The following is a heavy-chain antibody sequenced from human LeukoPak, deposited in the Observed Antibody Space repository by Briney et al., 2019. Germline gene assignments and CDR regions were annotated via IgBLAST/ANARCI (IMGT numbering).Heavy chain of an antibody. CDR1: GFTFSSYG. CDR2: IRFDGTNK. Sequence: GGSLRLSCAASGFTFSSYGMHWVRQAPGKGLEWVSFIRFDGTNKYYADSVKGRFTISRDNSKNTLYLQMNSLRAEDTAVYYCARQNRYDILHNDAFDIWGKGTMVTVSS. CDR3: ARQNRYDILHNDAFDI. D-gene: IGHD3-9*01. J-gene: IGHJ3*02. V-gene: IGHV3-30*02.